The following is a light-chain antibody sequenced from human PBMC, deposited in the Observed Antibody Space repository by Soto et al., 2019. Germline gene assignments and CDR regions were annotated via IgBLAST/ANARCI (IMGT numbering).Light chain of an antibody. CDR3: QQYNSYPYT. J-gene: IGKJ2*01. Sequence: DIQMTQSPSTLSASVGDRVTITCRASQSISSWLAWYQQKPGKAPKLLIYKASSLESGVPSRFSGSGSGTEFTLTSSSLQPDDIATYYCQQYNSYPYTFGQGTKLEIK. V-gene: IGKV1-5*03. CDR1: QSISSW. CDR2: KAS.